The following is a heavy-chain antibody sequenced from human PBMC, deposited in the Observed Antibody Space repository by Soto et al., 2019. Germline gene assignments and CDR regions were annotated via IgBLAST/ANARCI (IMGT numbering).Heavy chain of an antibody. CDR3: ARFIAVAGTFDY. D-gene: IGHD6-19*01. J-gene: IGHJ4*02. V-gene: IGHV3-21*01. CDR1: GFTFSSYS. CDR2: ISSSSSYI. Sequence: EVQLVESGGGLVKPGGSLRLSCAASGFTFSSYSMNWVHQAPGKGLEWVSSISSSSSYIYYADSVKGRFTISRDNAKNSLYLQMNSLRAEDTAVYYCARFIAVAGTFDYWGQGTLVTVSS.